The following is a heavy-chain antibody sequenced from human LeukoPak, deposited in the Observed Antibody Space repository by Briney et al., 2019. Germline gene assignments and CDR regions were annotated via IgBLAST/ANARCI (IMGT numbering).Heavy chain of an antibody. CDR3: ARPSGPGYSYGPFDY. J-gene: IGHJ4*02. Sequence: PGESLKISCKGSGYSFTSYWIGWVRQLPVKGLEWMGIIYPGDSDTRYSPSFQGQVTITADKSISTAYLQWSSLKASDTAMYYCARPSGPGYSYGPFDYWGQGTLVTVSS. D-gene: IGHD5-18*01. CDR2: IYPGDSDT. V-gene: IGHV5-51*01. CDR1: GYSFTSYW.